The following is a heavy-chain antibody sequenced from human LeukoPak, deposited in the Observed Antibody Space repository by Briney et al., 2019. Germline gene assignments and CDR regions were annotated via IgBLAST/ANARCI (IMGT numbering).Heavy chain of an antibody. D-gene: IGHD3-22*01. CDR2: INPNSGGT. J-gene: IGHJ4*02. V-gene: IGHV1-2*02. Sequence: ASVKVSCKASGYTFTGYYIHWVRQAPGQGLEWMGWINPNSGGTNYAQKFLGRVTLTRDTSISTAYMELSTLRSDDTAVYCCARDLYSYDSSGSGYWGQGTLVTVSS. CDR1: GYTFTGYY. CDR3: ARDLYSYDSSGSGY.